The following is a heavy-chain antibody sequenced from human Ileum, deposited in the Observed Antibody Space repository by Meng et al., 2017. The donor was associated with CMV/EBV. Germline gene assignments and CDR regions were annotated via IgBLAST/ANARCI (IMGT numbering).Heavy chain of an antibody. D-gene: IGHD2-2*01. J-gene: IGHJ6*02. V-gene: IGHV3-11*04. CDR2: ISNSGRTI. CDR1: GFTFSDYY. Sequence: GSLRLSCVASGFTFSDYYMNWIRQAPGKGLEWVSFISNSGRTIYYADSVRGRFTISRDNSKNTLYLQMNSLRAEDTAVYYCAKDRRYCSSTSCSMTYYYYYGMDVWGQGTTVTVSS. CDR3: AKDRRYCSSTSCSMTYYYYYGMDV.